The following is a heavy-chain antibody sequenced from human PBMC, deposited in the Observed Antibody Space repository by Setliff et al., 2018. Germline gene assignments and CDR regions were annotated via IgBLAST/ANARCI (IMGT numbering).Heavy chain of an antibody. Sequence: ASVKVSCKASGYSFSKYALHWMRQAPGQSLEWMGWINGVNGNTKYSQNFQGRVTFTSDTSANTAFMELSRLTSDDTAVYYCAREGVDTRSSTDYRYYMDVWGQGTTVTVSS. CDR2: INGVNGNT. V-gene: IGHV1-3*01. CDR3: AREGVDTRSSTDYRYYMDV. D-gene: IGHD2-15*01. CDR1: GYSFSKYA. J-gene: IGHJ6*03.